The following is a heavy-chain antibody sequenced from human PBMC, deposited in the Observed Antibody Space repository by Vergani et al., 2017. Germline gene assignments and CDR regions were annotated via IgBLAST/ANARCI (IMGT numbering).Heavy chain of an antibody. D-gene: IGHD5-24*01. V-gene: IGHV1-69*06. Sequence: QVQLVQSGAEVKKPGSSVKVSCKASGGTFSSYAISWVRQAPGQGLEWMGGIIPIFGTANYAQKFQGRVTITADKSTSTAYMELSSLRSEDTAVYYCARGGMATTRSHSGPIDYWGQGTLVTVSS. CDR1: GGTFSSYA. J-gene: IGHJ4*02. CDR3: ARGGMATTRSHSGPIDY. CDR2: IIPIFGTA.